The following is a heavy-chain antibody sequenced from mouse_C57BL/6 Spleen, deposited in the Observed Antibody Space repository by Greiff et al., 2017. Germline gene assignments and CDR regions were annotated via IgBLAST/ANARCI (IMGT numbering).Heavy chain of an antibody. CDR2: ISSGGDYI. J-gene: IGHJ4*01. CDR3: TRDLLSNDYDDAMDD. D-gene: IGHD2-4*01. CDR1: GFTFSSYA. Sequence: EVQVVESGEGLVKPGGSLKLSCAASGFTFSSYAMSWVRQTPEKRLEWVAYISSGGDYIYYADNVKGRFTFSRDNARNTMYLQMSRLKTEKTAMYYGTRDLLSNDYDDAMDDWGQGTSVTVSS. V-gene: IGHV5-9-1*02.